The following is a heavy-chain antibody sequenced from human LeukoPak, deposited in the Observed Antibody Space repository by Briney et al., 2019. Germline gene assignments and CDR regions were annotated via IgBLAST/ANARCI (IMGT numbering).Heavy chain of an antibody. Sequence: GESLKISCKVSGYSFTSYCIGWVRQMPGKGLEWMGIIYPGDSGPTYSLSFQGQVTISADKSINTAYLQWSSLQASDTAMYYCGMSGDRVPLQDDVFDVWGQGTMVTVST. J-gene: IGHJ3*01. CDR1: GYSFTSYC. CDR3: GMSGDRVPLQDDVFDV. CDR2: IYPGDSGP. V-gene: IGHV5-51*01. D-gene: IGHD1-26*01.